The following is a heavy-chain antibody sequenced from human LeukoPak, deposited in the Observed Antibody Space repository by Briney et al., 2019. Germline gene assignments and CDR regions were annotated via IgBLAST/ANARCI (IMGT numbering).Heavy chain of an antibody. CDR2: ISYDGSNK. CDR1: GFTFSSYA. CDR3: VRDYILTGYLDY. Sequence: GGSLRLSCAASGFTFSSYAMHWVRQAPGKGLEWVAVISYDGSNKYYADSVKGRFTISRDNSKNTLYLQMNSPRAEDTAVYYCVRDYILTGYLDYWGQGTLVTVSS. D-gene: IGHD3-9*01. V-gene: IGHV3-30*04. J-gene: IGHJ4*02.